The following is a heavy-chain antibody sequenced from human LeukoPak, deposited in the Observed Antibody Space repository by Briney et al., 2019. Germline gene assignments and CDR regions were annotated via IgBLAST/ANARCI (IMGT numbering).Heavy chain of an antibody. D-gene: IGHD5-24*01. CDR2: IRYDASTK. J-gene: IGHJ4*02. Sequence: GGSLRLSCAASGFNFSSYAMHWVRQAPGKGLEWVALIRYDASTKFYADSVRGRFTISRDNSKNTLNLQMNRLRAEDTAVYYCAKGGRDGLYYFDYWGQETLVTVSS. V-gene: IGHV3-30*02. CDR3: AKGGRDGLYYFDY. CDR1: GFNFSSYA.